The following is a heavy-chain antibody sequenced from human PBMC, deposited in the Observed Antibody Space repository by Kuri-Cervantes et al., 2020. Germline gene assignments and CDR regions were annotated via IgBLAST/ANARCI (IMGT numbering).Heavy chain of an antibody. V-gene: IGHV3-33*01. Sequence: GGSLRLSCAASGFTFSSYGMHWVRQAPGKGLEWVAVIWYDGSNKYYADSVKGRFTISRDNSKNTLYLQMNSLRAEDTAVYYCARDEAAAGNFDYWGQGTLVTVSS. CDR2: IWYDGSNK. CDR3: ARDEAAAGNFDY. CDR1: GFTFSSYG. J-gene: IGHJ4*02. D-gene: IGHD6-13*01.